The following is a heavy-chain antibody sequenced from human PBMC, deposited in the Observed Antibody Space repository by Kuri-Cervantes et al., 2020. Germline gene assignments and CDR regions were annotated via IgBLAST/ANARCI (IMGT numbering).Heavy chain of an antibody. CDR3: AKGYGSRGYYYGRDAFDI. J-gene: IGHJ3*02. CDR1: GFTFSSYS. Sequence: GESLKISCAASGFTFSSYSMNWVRQAPGKGLEWVSSISSSSSYIYYADSVKGRFTISRDNSKNTLYLQMNSLRAEDTAVYYCAKGYGSRGYYYGRDAFDIWGQGTMVTVSS. CDR2: ISSSSSYI. V-gene: IGHV3-21*01. D-gene: IGHD3-22*01.